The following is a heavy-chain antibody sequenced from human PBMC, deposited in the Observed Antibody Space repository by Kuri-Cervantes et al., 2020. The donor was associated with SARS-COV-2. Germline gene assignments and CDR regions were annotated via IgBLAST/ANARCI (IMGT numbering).Heavy chain of an antibody. V-gene: IGHV4-39*07. D-gene: IGHD2-21*01. J-gene: IGHJ6*03. Sequence: GSLRLSCTVSGDSISSGSYYWGWIRQPPGKGLEWIGTIYYSGTTYYKPSLKSRVTISVDTSKNQFSLKLSSVTAADTAVYYCARGFCGGDCYSYYYYYYMDGWGKGTTVTVSS. CDR1: GDSISSGSYY. CDR3: ARGFCGGDCYSYYYYYYMDG. CDR2: IYYSGTT.